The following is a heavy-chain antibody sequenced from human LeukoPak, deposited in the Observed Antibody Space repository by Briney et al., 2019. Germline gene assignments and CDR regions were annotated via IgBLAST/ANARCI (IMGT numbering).Heavy chain of an antibody. CDR2: ISGSGGST. CDR1: GFTFSSYA. Sequence: SGGSLRLSCAASGFTFSSYAMSWVRQAPGKGLEWVSAISGSGGSTYYADSVKGRFTISRVNSKNTLYLQMNSLRAEDTAVYYCARDGVYYDILTGFDYWGQGTLVTVSS. CDR3: ARDGVYYDILTGFDY. V-gene: IGHV3-23*01. J-gene: IGHJ4*02. D-gene: IGHD3-9*01.